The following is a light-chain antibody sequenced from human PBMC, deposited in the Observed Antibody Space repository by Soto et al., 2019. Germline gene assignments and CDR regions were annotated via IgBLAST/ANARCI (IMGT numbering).Light chain of an antibody. CDR2: AAS. J-gene: IGKJ4*01. CDR1: QSISSY. V-gene: IGKV1-39*01. Sequence: DIQMTQSPSSLSASVGDRVTITCRASQSISSYLNWYQQKPGKAPNLLIYAASTMSSGVPSRFSGSGSGTDFTLNIRSLQPEDFATYYCQQSYSTPLTLGGGTKVEIK. CDR3: QQSYSTPLT.